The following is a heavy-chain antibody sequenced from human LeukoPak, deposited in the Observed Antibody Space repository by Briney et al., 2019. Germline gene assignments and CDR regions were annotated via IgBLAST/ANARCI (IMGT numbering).Heavy chain of an antibody. Sequence: ASAKVSCKASGGTFSSYAISWVRQAPGHRLESMGGIIPIFGTANYAQKFQGRVTINADKSTSTAYMELSSLRSEDTAMYYCARSAITMVRGLIIRGWYFDLWGRGTLVTVSS. V-gene: IGHV1-69*06. J-gene: IGHJ2*01. CDR3: ARSAITMVRGLIIRGWYFDL. CDR2: IIPIFGTA. CDR1: GGTFSSYA. D-gene: IGHD3-10*01.